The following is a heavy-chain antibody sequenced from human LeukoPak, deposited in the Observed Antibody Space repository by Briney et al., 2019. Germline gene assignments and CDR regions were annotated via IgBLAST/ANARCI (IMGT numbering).Heavy chain of an antibody. V-gene: IGHV3-74*01. D-gene: IGHD3-3*01. J-gene: IGHJ4*02. CDR3: AGSGWPYYFYY. Sequence: PAGSMRLSSAASGFTFTRYSMHWVRQAPGKGLGWDSRIHSDGSSTSYADSVRGRLPISRDDAKSTLYLQMDSLRAEDTAVCYCAGSGWPYYFYYWGEGTLVAVSS. CDR1: GFTFTRYS. CDR2: IHSDGSST.